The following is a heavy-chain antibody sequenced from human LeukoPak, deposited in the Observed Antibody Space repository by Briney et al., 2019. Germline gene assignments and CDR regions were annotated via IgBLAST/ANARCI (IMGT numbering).Heavy chain of an antibody. D-gene: IGHD1-26*01. V-gene: IGHV1-2*06. CDR3: ARGWELRRGGSDY. J-gene: IGHJ4*02. Sequence: ASVKVSCKASGYTFTCYYMHWVRQAPGQGLEWMRRINPNSGGTNYAQKFQGRVTMTRDTSISTAYMELSRLRSDDTAVYYWARGWELRRGGSDYWGQGTLVTVSS. CDR2: INPNSGGT. CDR1: GYTFTCYY.